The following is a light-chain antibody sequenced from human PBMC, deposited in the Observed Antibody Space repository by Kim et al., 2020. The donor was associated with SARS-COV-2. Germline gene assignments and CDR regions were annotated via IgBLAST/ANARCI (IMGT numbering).Light chain of an antibody. V-gene: IGKV1-27*01. CDR3: QKYDTAPYT. CDR1: QDISSF. J-gene: IGKJ2*01. CDR2: AAS. Sequence: GDRVSITCRASQDISSFLAWYQQKPGKVPKLLIYAASALQSGVPSRFSANRSETDFTLTVSSLQPEDVATYYCQKYDTAPYTFGQGTKLEI.